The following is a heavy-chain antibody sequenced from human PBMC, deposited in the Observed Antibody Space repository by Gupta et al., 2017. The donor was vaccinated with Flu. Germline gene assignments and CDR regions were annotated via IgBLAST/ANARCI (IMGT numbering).Heavy chain of an antibody. Sequence: YYWGWIRQTPGKGLEGIGSIYYSGSTYYNRSRKRRVTISVETSKNQCALKLSSVTAAETAVYYCARHVVVARERNNWFDPGGQGTLVTVSS. CDR3: ARHVVVARERNNWFDP. D-gene: IGHD2-15*01. V-gene: IGHV4-39*01. J-gene: IGHJ5*02. CDR2: IYYSGST. CDR1: YY.